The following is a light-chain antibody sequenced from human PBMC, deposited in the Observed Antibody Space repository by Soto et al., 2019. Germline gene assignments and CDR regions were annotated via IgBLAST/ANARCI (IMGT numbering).Light chain of an antibody. CDR1: SSDVGSYNF. J-gene: IGLJ3*02. V-gene: IGLV2-23*02. Sequence: QSALTQPASVSGSPGQSITISCTGTSSDVGSYNFVSWYQQHPGKAPKVMIYEVNKRPSGVSNRFSGSKSGNTASLTISGLQAEDEADYCCCSYAGRSTWVFGGGTKLTVL. CDR3: CSYAGRSTWV. CDR2: EVN.